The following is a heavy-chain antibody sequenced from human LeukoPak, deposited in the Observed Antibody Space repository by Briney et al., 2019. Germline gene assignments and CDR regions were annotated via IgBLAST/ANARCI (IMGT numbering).Heavy chain of an antibody. CDR2: IYPGDSDT. J-gene: IGHJ5*02. CDR3: VRFSGQATSHYDSWSGQVP. D-gene: IGHD3-3*01. Sequence: AGESLKISCKGSGYTFTTYWIGWVRQMPGKGLEWMGIIYPGDSDTTYSPSFQGQVTISVDKSISTAYMQWSSLKASDTAMYYCVRFSGQATSHYDSWSGQVPWGQGTLVTVSS. CDR1: GYTFTTYW. V-gene: IGHV5-51*01.